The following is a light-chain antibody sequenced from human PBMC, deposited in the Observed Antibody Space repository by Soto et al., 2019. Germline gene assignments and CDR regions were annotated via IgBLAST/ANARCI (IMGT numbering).Light chain of an antibody. Sequence: QSALTQPASVSGSPGQSITISCTGSSSDVGAYHFVSWYQHHPGKAPKLILYEVTARPSGVSSRFSGSKSGNTASLTISGLQADDQANYYCSSHPSSTTPYVYGTGTKDTDL. V-gene: IGLV2-14*01. CDR3: SSHPSSTTPYV. J-gene: IGLJ1*01. CDR1: SSDVGAYHF. CDR2: EVT.